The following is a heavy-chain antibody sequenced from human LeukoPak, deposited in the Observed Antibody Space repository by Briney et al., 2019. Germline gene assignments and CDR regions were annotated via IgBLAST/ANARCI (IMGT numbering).Heavy chain of an antibody. J-gene: IGHJ4*02. CDR1: GYTFTGYY. D-gene: IGHD5-24*01. CDR3: ARDRYGDGFAHLDY. Sequence: ASVKVSCKASGYTFTGYYMHWVRQAPGQGLEWMGWINPNSGGTDYAQKFQGRVTMTRDTSISTAYMDLSRLTSDDTAVYYCARDRYGDGFAHLDYWGQGALVTVSS. V-gene: IGHV1-2*02. CDR2: INPNSGGT.